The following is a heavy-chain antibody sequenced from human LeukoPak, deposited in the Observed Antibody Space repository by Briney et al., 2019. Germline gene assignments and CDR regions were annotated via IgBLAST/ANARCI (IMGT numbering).Heavy chain of an antibody. V-gene: IGHV3-30-3*01. J-gene: IGHJ3*02. CDR1: GFTFSSYA. CDR2: ISYDGSNK. CDR3: AKAPIGGWWELLPGHDAFDI. Sequence: PGRSLRLSCAASGFTFSSYAMHWVRQAPGKGLEWVAVISYDGSNKYYADSVKGRFTISRDNSKNTLYLQMNSLRAEDTAVYYCAKAPIGGWWELLPGHDAFDIWGQGTMVTVSS. D-gene: IGHD1-26*01.